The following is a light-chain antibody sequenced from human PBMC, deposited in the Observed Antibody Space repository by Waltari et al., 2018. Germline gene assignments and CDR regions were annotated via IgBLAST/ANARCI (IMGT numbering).Light chain of an antibody. CDR2: GAS. Sequence: ETVMTQSPPTLSVSPGERATLPCRASQSVSSDLAWYQQKPGQAPRLRIYGASTRATGIPGRFSGSGSGTEFTLTISSLQSEDFAVYYCQQYNNWPLTFGGGTKVEI. CDR1: QSVSSD. J-gene: IGKJ4*01. CDR3: QQYNNWPLT. V-gene: IGKV3-15*01.